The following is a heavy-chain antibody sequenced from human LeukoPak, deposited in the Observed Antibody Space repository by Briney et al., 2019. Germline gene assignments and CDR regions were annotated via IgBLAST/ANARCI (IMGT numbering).Heavy chain of an antibody. D-gene: IGHD4-23*01. J-gene: IGHJ6*02. Sequence: WASVKVSCKASGYTFTGYYMHWVRQAPGQGLEWMGWINPNSGGTNYAQKFQGRVTMTRDTSISTAYMELSRLRSDDTAVYYCARDRVTVVTPPYGTDVWGQGTTVTVSS. CDR1: GYTFTGYY. CDR2: INPNSGGT. V-gene: IGHV1-2*02. CDR3: ARDRVTVVTPPYGTDV.